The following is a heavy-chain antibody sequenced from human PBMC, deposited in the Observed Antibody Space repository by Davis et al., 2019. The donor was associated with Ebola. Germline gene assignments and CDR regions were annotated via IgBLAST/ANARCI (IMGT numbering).Heavy chain of an antibody. CDR2: ISSSGSTI. V-gene: IGHV3-11*04. CDR1: GFTFSDYY. CDR3: ARGGPMRVFVAFDI. Sequence: GESLKISCAASGFTFSDYYMSWIRQAPGKGLEWVSYISSSGSTIYYADSVKGRFTISRDNSKNTLFLQMNSLRVEDTAVYYCARGGPMRVFVAFDIWGQGTMVTVSS. J-gene: IGHJ3*02. D-gene: IGHD3-22*01.